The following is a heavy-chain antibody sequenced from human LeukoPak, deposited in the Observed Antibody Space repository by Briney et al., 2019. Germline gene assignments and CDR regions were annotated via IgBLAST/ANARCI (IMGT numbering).Heavy chain of an antibody. J-gene: IGHJ3*01. D-gene: IGHD3-3*01. CDR1: GFTFSYYW. V-gene: IGHV3-7*01. Sequence: GGSLRLSCAASGFTFSYYWMSWVRQAPGKGLEWVANIKQDGSEKYYVESVKGRFTISRDDAKNSLYLQMHSLRAEDTAVYYCARVMSGSYVILDVWGQGTMVTVSS. CDR2: IKQDGSEK. CDR3: ARVMSGSYVILDV.